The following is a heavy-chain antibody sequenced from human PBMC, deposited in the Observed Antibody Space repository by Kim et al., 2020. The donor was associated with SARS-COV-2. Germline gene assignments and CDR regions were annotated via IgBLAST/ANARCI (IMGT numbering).Heavy chain of an antibody. V-gene: IGHV4-59*08. CDR3: ARHETSYYEFWSGYYSPFDY. Sequence: SETLSLTCTVSGGSISNYYWSWIRQPPGKGLEWIGYIYYRGSTNYNPSLKSRVTISVDTSRNQFSLKLSSVTAADTAVYYCARHETSYYEFWSGYYSPFDYWGQGTLVTVSS. CDR1: GGSISNYY. D-gene: IGHD3-3*01. J-gene: IGHJ4*02. CDR2: IYYRGST.